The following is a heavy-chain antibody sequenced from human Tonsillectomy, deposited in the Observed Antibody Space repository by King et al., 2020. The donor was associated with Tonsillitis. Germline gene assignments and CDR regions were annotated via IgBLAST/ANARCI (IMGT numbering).Heavy chain of an antibody. CDR3: ARGTLGGWFDP. D-gene: IGHD1-1*01. Sequence: QVQLQESGPGLMKPSETLSLTCAVSGYSISSAYFWGWIRQPPGKGLDWIGSISHSGSSYYNPSLESRVTISVDTSKNQFSLKLSSVTAADTAVYYWARGTLGGWFDPWGQGTLVTVSS. V-gene: IGHV4-38-2*01. J-gene: IGHJ5*02. CDR2: ISHSGSS. CDR1: GYSISSAYF.